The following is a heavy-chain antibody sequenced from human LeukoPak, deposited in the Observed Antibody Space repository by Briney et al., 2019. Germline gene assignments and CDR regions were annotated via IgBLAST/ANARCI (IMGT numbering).Heavy chain of an antibody. V-gene: IGHV1-2*02. Sequence: ASVKVPCKASGYTFTCYYVHWVRQAPGQGLEWMGWMNPKSGGTNYAQKFEARVTMNRDTSISTAYMELSRLRFDDTAVYYCARSPDILTGEKFDYWGQGTLVTVSS. J-gene: IGHJ4*02. CDR3: ARSPDILTGEKFDY. D-gene: IGHD3-9*01. CDR2: MNPKSGGT. CDR1: GYTFTCYY.